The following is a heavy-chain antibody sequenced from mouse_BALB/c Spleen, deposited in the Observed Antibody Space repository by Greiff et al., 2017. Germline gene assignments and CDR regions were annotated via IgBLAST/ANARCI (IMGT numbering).Heavy chain of an antibody. J-gene: IGHJ4*01. CDR3: ARHLYYAMDY. V-gene: IGHV5-12-2*01. CDR2: ISNGGGST. CDR1: GFTFSSYT. Sequence: VQLVESGGGLVQPGGSLKLSCAASGFTFSSYTMSWVRQTPEKRLEWVAYISNGGGSTYYPDTVKGRFTISRDNAKNTLYLQMSSLKSEDTAMYYCARHLYYAMDYWGQGTSVTVSS.